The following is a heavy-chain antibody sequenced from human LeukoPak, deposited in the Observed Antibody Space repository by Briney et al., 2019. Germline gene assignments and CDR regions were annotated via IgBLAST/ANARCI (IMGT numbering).Heavy chain of an antibody. Sequence: GESLKISCKGSGYSFTSYWTGWVRQMPGKGLEWMGIIYPGDSDTRYSPSFQGQVTISADKSISTAYLQWSSLKASDTAMYYCARSRYYYYDSSGYYEFDYWGQGTLVTVSS. CDR1: GYSFTSYW. J-gene: IGHJ4*02. V-gene: IGHV5-51*01. CDR3: ARSRYYYYDSSGYYEFDY. D-gene: IGHD3-22*01. CDR2: IYPGDSDT.